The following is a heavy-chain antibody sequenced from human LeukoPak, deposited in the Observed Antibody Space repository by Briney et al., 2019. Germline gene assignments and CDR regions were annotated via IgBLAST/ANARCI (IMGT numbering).Heavy chain of an antibody. D-gene: IGHD6-13*01. CDR3: ARVRSTTCLDY. V-gene: IGHV3-30*10. CDR2: ISYDGSTK. Sequence: GGSLRLSCAASGFTFSSYAMHWVRQAPGKGLEWVAVISYDGSTKYYTDSVKGRFTISRDNSKNTLFLQMSSLRAEDAALYFCARVRSTTCLDYWGQGALVTVSS. J-gene: IGHJ4*02. CDR1: GFTFSSYA.